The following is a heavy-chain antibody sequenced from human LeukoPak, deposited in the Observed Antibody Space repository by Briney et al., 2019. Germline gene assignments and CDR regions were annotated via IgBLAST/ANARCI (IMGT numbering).Heavy chain of an antibody. CDR3: AKVMPLYQLQWGLYDY. CDR2: ISGSGVST. D-gene: IGHD2-2*01. J-gene: IGHJ4*02. Sequence: GGSLRLSCAASGFTFSSYAMNWVRQAPGKGLQWVSAISGSGVSTYYADSVKGRFTISRDNSKNTLYLQMNSLRVEDTAVYYCAKVMPLYQLQWGLYDYWGQGTLVTVSS. V-gene: IGHV3-23*01. CDR1: GFTFSSYA.